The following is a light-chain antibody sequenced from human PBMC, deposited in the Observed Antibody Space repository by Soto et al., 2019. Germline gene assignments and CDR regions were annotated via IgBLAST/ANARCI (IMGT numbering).Light chain of an antibody. J-gene: IGKJ3*01. CDR1: ETVTY. CDR3: QQYGNSPKFT. Sequence: EIVLTQSPGTLSLSPGERATLSCRASETVTYLAWYQQKPGQAPRLLIYDASIRATGTPDRFRGSGYDTDFTLSISRLEPDDFAVYFCQQYGNSPKFTFGPGTKVEMK. CDR2: DAS. V-gene: IGKV3-20*01.